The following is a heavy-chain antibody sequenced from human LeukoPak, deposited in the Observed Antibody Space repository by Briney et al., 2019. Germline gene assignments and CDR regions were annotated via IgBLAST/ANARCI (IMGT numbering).Heavy chain of an antibody. CDR1: GFTFSSYA. D-gene: IGHD6-19*01. J-gene: IGHJ3*02. Sequence: SGGSLRLSCAASGFTFSSYAMSWVRQAPGKGLEWVSAISGSGGSTYYADSVKGRFTISGDNSKNTLYLQMNSLRAEDTAVYYCAKDPPSIAVAIDDAFDIWGQGTMVTVSS. CDR2: ISGSGGST. V-gene: IGHV3-23*01. CDR3: AKDPPSIAVAIDDAFDI.